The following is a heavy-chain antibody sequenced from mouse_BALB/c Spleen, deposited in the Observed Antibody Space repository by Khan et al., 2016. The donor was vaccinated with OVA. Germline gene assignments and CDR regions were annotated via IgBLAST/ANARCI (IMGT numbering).Heavy chain of an antibody. V-gene: IGHV1S81*02. D-gene: IGHD2-5*01. CDR3: ARIKNIVSTYFDY. Sequence: QVQLQQSGAELVKAGASVKMSCKASGYTFTSYWMHWVKQRLGQGLEWFAETNPTNGRTYYNEKFKSKATLTVDKSSSKAYMLLSGPTFEDSAVYYCARIKNIVSTYFDYWGQGTTLTVSS. J-gene: IGHJ2*01. CDR2: TNPTNGRT. CDR1: GYTFTSYW.